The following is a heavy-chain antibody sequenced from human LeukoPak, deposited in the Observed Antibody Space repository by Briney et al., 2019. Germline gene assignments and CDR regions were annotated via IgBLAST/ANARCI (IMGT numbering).Heavy chain of an antibody. D-gene: IGHD6-13*01. CDR2: INPNSGGT. V-gene: IGHV1-2*02. CDR3: ARETRSSTTSYFDY. J-gene: IGHJ4*02. CDR1: GYTFTGYY. Sequence: ASVTVSCTASGYTFTGYYMHWVRQAPGQGLEWMGWINPNSGGTNYAQKFQGRVTMTRDTSISTAYMELSRLRSDDTAVYYCARETRSSTTSYFDYWGQGTLVTVSS.